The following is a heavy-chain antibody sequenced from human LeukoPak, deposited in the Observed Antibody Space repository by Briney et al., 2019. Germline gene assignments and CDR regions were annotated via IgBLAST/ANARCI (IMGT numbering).Heavy chain of an antibody. CDR1: GGSFSGYY. J-gene: IGHJ4*02. CDR2: INHSGSA. Sequence: PTETLSLTCAVYGGSFSGYYWSWIRQPPGKGLEWIGEINHSGSANYNPSLKSRVTLSIDKSKNQSSLNLSSVTAADTAVYYCARARRDSGYYKVDYWGQGTLVTVSS. CDR3: ARARRDSGYYKVDY. D-gene: IGHD3-3*01. V-gene: IGHV4-34*01.